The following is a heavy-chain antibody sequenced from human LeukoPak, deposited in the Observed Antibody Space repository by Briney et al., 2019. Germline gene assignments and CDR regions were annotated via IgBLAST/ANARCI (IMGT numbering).Heavy chain of an antibody. Sequence: SSETLSLTCTVSGGSTSSGSYYWSWIRQPAGKGLEWIGRIYTSGSTNYNPSLKSRVTISVETSKNQFSLKLSSVTAADTAVYYCARGIAAAGNGHNWFDPWGQGTLVTVSS. CDR2: IYTSGST. J-gene: IGHJ5*02. D-gene: IGHD6-13*01. CDR3: ARGIAAAGNGHNWFDP. CDR1: GGSTSSGSYY. V-gene: IGHV4-61*02.